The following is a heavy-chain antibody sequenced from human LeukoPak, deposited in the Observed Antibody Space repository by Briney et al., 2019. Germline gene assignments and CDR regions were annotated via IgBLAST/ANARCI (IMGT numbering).Heavy chain of an antibody. J-gene: IGHJ4*02. V-gene: IGHV3-64D*06. Sequence: PGGSLRLSCSASGFTFNRFYLHWVRQAPGKGLEFVSHISSNGATTYYADSVKGRFTISRDNSKNTLYLQMSSLRADDTAVYYCVKERSIAALNNDFFDSGGQGALVTVSS. CDR3: VKERSIAALNNDFFDS. CDR2: ISSNGATT. CDR1: GFTFNRFY. D-gene: IGHD6-6*01.